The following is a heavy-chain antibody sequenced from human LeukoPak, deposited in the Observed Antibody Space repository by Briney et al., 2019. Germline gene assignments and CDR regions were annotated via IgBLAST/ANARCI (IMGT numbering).Heavy chain of an antibody. CDR2: INTNTGNP. Sequence: GASVKVSCKASGYTFTSYAMNWVRQAPGQGLEWMGWINTNTGNPTYAQGFTGRFVFSLDTSVSTAYLQISSLKAEDTAVYYCARTPSGSGWYGLVDYWGQGTLVTVSS. CDR1: GYTFTSYA. CDR3: ARTPSGSGWYGLVDY. V-gene: IGHV7-4-1*02. J-gene: IGHJ4*02. D-gene: IGHD6-19*01.